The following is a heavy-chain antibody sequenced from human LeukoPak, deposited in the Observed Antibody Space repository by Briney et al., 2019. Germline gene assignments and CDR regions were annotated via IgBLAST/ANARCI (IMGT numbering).Heavy chain of an antibody. J-gene: IGHJ4*02. D-gene: IGHD6-19*01. CDR2: ISWNSGSI. Sequence: GGSLRLSCAASGFTFSSYWMHWVRQAPGKGLEWVSGISWNSGSIGYADSVKGRFTISRDNAKNSLYLQMNSLRAEDTALYYCAKDLYSSGWYYFDYWGQGTLVTVSS. V-gene: IGHV3-9*01. CDR3: AKDLYSSGWYYFDY. CDR1: GFTFSSYW.